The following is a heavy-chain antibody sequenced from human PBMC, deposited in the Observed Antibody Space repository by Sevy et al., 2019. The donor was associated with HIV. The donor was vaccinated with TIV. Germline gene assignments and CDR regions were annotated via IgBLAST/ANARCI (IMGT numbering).Heavy chain of an antibody. CDR1: GYILTELS. J-gene: IGHJ3*02. CDR3: ATVGAAWLRGAFDI. D-gene: IGHD2-15*01. V-gene: IGHV1-24*01. Sequence: ASVKVSCKVSGYILTELSMHWVRQAPGKGLEWMGGFDPEDGETIYAQKFQGRVTMTEDTSTDTAYMELSSLRSEDTAVYYCATVGAAWLRGAFDIWGQGTMVTVSS. CDR2: FDPEDGET.